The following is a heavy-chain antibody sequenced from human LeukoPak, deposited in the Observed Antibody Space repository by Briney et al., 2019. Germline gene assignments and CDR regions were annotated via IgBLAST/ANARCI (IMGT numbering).Heavy chain of an antibody. CDR2: INPNSGDT. V-gene: IGHV1-2*06. D-gene: IGHD4-17*01. CDR3: ARVASDYPY. CDR1: GYTFTGYY. J-gene: IGHJ4*02. Sequence: ASVKVSCKASGYTFTGYYMHWVRQAPGQGLEWMGRINPNSGDTNYAQKFQGRVTMARDTSISTAYMELSRLRSADTAVYYCARVASDYPYWGQGTLVTVSS.